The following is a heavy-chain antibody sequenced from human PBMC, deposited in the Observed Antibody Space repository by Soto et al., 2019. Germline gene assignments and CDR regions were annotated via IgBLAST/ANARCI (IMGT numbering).Heavy chain of an antibody. CDR2: INHRGSA. CDR1: GASVSSTYG. V-gene: IGHV4-4*02. Sequence: PSETLSLTCAVSGASVSSTYGWSWVRQPPGKGPEWIGEINHRGSANYNPSLKSRVTISVDISKSQFSLRLTSVTAADTAVYYCARYNAASGTYYFDFWGQGALVTSPQ. CDR3: ARYNAASGTYYFDF. D-gene: IGHD6-13*01. J-gene: IGHJ4*02.